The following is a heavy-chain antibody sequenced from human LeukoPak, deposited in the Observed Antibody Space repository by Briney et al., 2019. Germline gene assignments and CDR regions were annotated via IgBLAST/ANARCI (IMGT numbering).Heavy chain of an antibody. CDR2: IYSGGST. CDR3: ARERASGGSLWFDP. CDR1: GFTVSSNY. V-gene: IGHV3-53*01. D-gene: IGHD2-15*01. J-gene: IGHJ5*02. Sequence: AGGSLRLSCAASGFTVSSNYMSWVRQAPGKGLEWVSVIYSGGSTYYADSVKGRFTISRDNSKNTLYLQMNSLRAEDTAVYYCARERASGGSLWFDPWGQGTLVTVSS.